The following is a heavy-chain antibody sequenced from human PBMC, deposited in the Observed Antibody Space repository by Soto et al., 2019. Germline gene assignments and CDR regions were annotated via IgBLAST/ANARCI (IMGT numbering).Heavy chain of an antibody. V-gene: IGHV3-48*02. J-gene: IGHJ4*01. CDR1: GFTFSIYS. CDR3: ARSVEGHFDL. Sequence: TGGSLRLSCSASGFTFSIYSMNWVRQAPGKGLEWVSYITSDEKTIHYADSVKGRFTISRDNAKNSLYLQMTSLRDEDTAVYYCARSVEGHFDLWGQGTLVTVSS. D-gene: IGHD3-9*01. CDR2: ITSDEKTI.